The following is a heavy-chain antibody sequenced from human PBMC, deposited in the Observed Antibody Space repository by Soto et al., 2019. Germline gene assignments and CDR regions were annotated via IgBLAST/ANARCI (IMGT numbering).Heavy chain of an antibody. D-gene: IGHD3-22*01. CDR3: ARVVVVIPPGYYYAMDV. Sequence: AGGSLILSCAASGFTFSSFHMNWVRPAPGRGLEWVAYITSSSDTIYYSDSVKGRFTISRDNGKNSLFLQMNSLRDEDTAVYYCARVVVVIPPGYYYAMDVWGQGTTVTVSS. J-gene: IGHJ6*02. CDR1: GFTFSSFH. CDR2: ITSSSDTI. V-gene: IGHV3-48*02.